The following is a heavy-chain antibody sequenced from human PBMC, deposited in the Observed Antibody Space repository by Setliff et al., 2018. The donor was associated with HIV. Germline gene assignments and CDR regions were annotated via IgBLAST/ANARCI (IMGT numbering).Heavy chain of an antibody. CDR2: INHSGST. CDR3: ARGIENFWSGYIR. V-gene: IGHV4-34*01. D-gene: IGHD3-3*01. Sequence: SETLSLTCAVDGGSFSGYYWSWIRQPPGKGLEWIGEINHSGSTNYNPSLKSRVAISVDTSKNLFSLKMNSVTPADTAVYYCARGIENFWSGYIRWGQGTLVTVSS. CDR1: GGSFSGYY. J-gene: IGHJ4*02.